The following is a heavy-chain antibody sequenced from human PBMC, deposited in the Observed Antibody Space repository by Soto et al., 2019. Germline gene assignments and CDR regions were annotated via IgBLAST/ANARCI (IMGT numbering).Heavy chain of an antibody. V-gene: IGHV4-38-2*02. CDR2: IYHGGTT. Sequence: SETLSLTWTVSGYSISGGCYWSLIRQPPGKGPEWTASIYHGGTTFYNPSLKSRITISVDTSNNQFSLKLTSVTAADTAVYYCARVHVMVVAGSTFDYWGHGTLVTVSS. CDR3: ARVHVMVVAGSTFDY. D-gene: IGHD6-19*01. CDR1: GYSISGGCY. J-gene: IGHJ4*01.